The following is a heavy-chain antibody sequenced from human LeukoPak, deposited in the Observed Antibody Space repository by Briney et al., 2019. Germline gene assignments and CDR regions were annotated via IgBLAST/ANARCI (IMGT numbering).Heavy chain of an antibody. J-gene: IGHJ6*02. D-gene: IGHD3-3*01. CDR2: IYSGGTT. Sequence: GGSLRLSCAASGFTVSSNYMSWVRQAPGKGLEWVSVIYSGGTTYYADSVKGRFIISRHNSNNTLYLQMNSLRAEDTAAYYCARGGIPTFWSGFMDVWGLGTTVTVSS. CDR3: ARGGIPTFWSGFMDV. CDR1: GFTVSSNY. V-gene: IGHV3-53*04.